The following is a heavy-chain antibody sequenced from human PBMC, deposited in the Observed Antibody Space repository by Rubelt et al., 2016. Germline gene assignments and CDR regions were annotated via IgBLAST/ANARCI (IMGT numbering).Heavy chain of an antibody. CDR1: GFTFSSYA. Sequence: EVQLVESGGGLVQPGGSLRLSCAASGFTFSSYAMSWVRQAPGKGQEWVSAISGSGGSTYYADSVKGRFTISRDNAKNSLYLQMNSLRAEDTAVYYCARDSAGGSYDYWGQGTLVTVSS. CDR2: ISGSGGST. CDR3: ARDSAGGSYDY. V-gene: IGHV3-23*04. D-gene: IGHD1-26*01. J-gene: IGHJ4*02.